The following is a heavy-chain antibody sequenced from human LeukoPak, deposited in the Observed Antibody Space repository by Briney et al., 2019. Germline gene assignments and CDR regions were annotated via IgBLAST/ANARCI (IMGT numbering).Heavy chain of an antibody. CDR1: GFTFSSYG. D-gene: IGHD2-21*02. Sequence: GGSLRLSCAASGFTFSSYGMHWVRQAPGKGLEWVAFIRYDGSNKYYADSVKGRFTISRDNSKNTLYLQMNSLRAEDTAVYYCAKDRSNIVVVTAPGGAGYWGQGTLVTVSS. CDR3: AKDRSNIVVVTAPGGAGY. J-gene: IGHJ4*02. V-gene: IGHV3-30*02. CDR2: IRYDGSNK.